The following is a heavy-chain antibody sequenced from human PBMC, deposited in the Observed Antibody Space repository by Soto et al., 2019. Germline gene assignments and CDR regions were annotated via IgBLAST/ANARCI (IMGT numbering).Heavy chain of an antibody. Sequence: PGGSLRLSCAASGFTFDDYAMHWVRQAPGKGLEWVSGISRTSGVIGYADSVKGRFTISRDNAKNSLYLQMNSLRAEDTALYYCAKDAISVANSMDVWGQGTTVTVSS. CDR1: GFTFDDYA. CDR2: ISRTSGVI. V-gene: IGHV3-9*01. CDR3: AKDAISVANSMDV. J-gene: IGHJ6*02. D-gene: IGHD6-19*01.